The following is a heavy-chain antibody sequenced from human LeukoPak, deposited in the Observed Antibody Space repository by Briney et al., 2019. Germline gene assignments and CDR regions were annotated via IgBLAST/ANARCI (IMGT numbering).Heavy chain of an antibody. J-gene: IGHJ4*02. V-gene: IGHV3-23*01. D-gene: IGHD5-18*01. CDR3: AKGNGYSYGRYYFDY. CDR2: ITASGGNT. Sequence: GGSLSLSCAASGFTFSSYAMGWVRQAPGKGLEWVSAITASGGNTYYADSVKGRFTISRDNSKNTLYLQVNSLRAEDTAVYYCAKGNGYSYGRYYFDYWGQGTLVTVSS. CDR1: GFTFSSYA.